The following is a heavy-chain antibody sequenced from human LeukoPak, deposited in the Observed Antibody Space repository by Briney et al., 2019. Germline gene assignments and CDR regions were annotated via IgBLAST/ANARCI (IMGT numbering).Heavy chain of an antibody. Sequence: ASVKVSCKASGYTFTSYDINWVRQATGQGLEWMGWMNPNSGNTGYAQKFKGRVTMTRNTSISTAYMELSSLRSEDTAVYYCARSQRLGYCSSTSCYWDYYYYMDVWGKGTTGTVSS. V-gene: IGHV1-8*01. CDR2: MNPNSGNT. CDR3: ARSQRLGYCSSTSCYWDYYYYMDV. J-gene: IGHJ6*03. D-gene: IGHD2-2*03. CDR1: GYTFTSYD.